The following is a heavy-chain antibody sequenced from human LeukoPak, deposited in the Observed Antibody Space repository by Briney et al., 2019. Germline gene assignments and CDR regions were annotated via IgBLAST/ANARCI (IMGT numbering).Heavy chain of an antibody. CDR2: IYCSGST. CDR1: GGSISSGDYY. CDR3: ARAVGAIQPDY. J-gene: IGHJ4*02. Sequence: PSETLSLTCTVSGGSISSGDYYWSWIRQHPGKGLEWIGYIYCSGSTYYNPSLKSRVTISVDTSKNQFSLKLSSVTAADTAVYYCARAVGAIQPDYWGQGTLVTVSS. V-gene: IGHV4-31*03. D-gene: IGHD1-26*01.